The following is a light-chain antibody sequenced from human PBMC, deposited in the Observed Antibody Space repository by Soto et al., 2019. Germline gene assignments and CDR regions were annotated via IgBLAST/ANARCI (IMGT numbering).Light chain of an antibody. CDR3: KQYDSSLRT. V-gene: IGKV3-20*01. J-gene: IGKJ4*02. CDR1: QIFSSTS. CDR2: GAS. Sequence: LSHSPGTVSLTQGERATLSCRASQIFSSTSLAWYQQKPGQAPRLLIYGASTRATGVQDWFSGSGSGTDFILTIRRLEPEDVAVYYCKQYDSSLRTFGEGTKVDI.